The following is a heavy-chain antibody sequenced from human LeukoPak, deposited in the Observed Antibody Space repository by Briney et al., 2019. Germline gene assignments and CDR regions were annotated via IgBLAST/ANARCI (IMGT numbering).Heavy chain of an antibody. CDR2: ITATGRST. J-gene: IGHJ4*02. CDR3: TRERRGSYHDFES. V-gene: IGHV3-11*01. Sequence: PGGSLRLSCAASGFSLSDYYMSWVRQAPGNQPEWISYITATGRSTDYADSVKGRFTISRDSAKNSVVLQMDRLRPEDTAVYFCTRERRGSYHDFESWGQGTLVSVSS. D-gene: IGHD3-16*01. CDR1: GFSLSDYY.